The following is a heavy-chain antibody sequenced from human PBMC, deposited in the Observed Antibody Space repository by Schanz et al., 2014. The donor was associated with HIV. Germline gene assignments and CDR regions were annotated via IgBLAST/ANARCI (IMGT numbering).Heavy chain of an antibody. D-gene: IGHD5-18*01. CDR1: GFAFNNYA. CDR3: VKAYSSGFSGAGS. V-gene: IGHV3-23*01. J-gene: IGHJ5*02. Sequence: EVQLLESGGGLVQPGGSLRLSCAASGFAFNNYAMTWVRQAPGKGLEWVSSISGSGVSTFYADSVKGRFTISRDNSRNALYLHMNSLRADDTAIYYCVKAYSSGFSGAGSWGQGALVTVSS. CDR2: ISGSGVST.